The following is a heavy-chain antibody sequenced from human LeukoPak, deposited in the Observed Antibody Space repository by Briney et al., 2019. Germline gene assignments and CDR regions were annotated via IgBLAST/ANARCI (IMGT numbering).Heavy chain of an antibody. CDR2: ISAYNGNT. V-gene: IGHV1-18*01. Sequence: ASVTVSYKASGYTFTSYAISWVRQAPGQGLEWMGWISAYNGNTNYAQKLQGRVTMPTDTSTSTAYMELRSLRSDDTAVYYCARAVGYGSSWEHVDNWGQGTLVTVSS. J-gene: IGHJ4*02. CDR1: GYTFTSYA. D-gene: IGHD6-13*01. CDR3: ARAVGYGSSWEHVDN.